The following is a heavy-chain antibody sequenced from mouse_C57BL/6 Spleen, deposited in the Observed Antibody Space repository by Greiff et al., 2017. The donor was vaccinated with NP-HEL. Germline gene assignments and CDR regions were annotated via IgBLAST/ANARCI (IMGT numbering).Heavy chain of an antibody. CDR1: GFTFSDYG. CDR3: ARGNDGYYVLEFDY. D-gene: IGHD2-3*01. Sequence: EVNVVESGGGLVKPGGSLKLSCAASGFTFSDYGMHWVRQAPEKGLEWVAYISRGGSTTYYADTVKCRSTISRDNATNTLFLQLTSLMSEDTAMYYCARGNDGYYVLEFDYWGQGTTLTVSS. V-gene: IGHV5-17*01. CDR2: ISRGGSTT. J-gene: IGHJ2*01.